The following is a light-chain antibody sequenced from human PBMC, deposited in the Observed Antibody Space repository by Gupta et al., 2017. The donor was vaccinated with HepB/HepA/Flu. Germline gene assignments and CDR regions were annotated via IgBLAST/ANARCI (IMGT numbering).Light chain of an antibody. J-gene: IGLJ1*01. CDR2: DVS. CDR3: SSYTSSSTLYV. V-gene: IGLV2-14*03. CDR1: SSDDGGYNY. Sequence: QSALTQPPSVSGSPGLSITISCTGTSSDDGGYNYVSWYQQHPGKAPKLMIYDVSNRPSGVSNRFSGSKSGNTASLTISGLQAEDEADYYCSSYTSSSTLYVFGTGTKVTVL.